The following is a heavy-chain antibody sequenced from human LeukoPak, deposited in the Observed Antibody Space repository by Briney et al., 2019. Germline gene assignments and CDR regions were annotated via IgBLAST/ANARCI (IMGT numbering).Heavy chain of an antibody. D-gene: IGHD6-13*01. Sequence: GGSLRLSCAASGFTFSSYGMHWVRQAPGKGLEWVAFIRYDGSNKYYADSVKGRFTISRDNSKNTLYLQMNSLRAEDMAVYYCAKGGSSWYSYFDYWGQGTLVTVSS. CDR2: IRYDGSNK. CDR3: AKGGSSWYSYFDY. CDR1: GFTFSSYG. V-gene: IGHV3-30*02. J-gene: IGHJ4*02.